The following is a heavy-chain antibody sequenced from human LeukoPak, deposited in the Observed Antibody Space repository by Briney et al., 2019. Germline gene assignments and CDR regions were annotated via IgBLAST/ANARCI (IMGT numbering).Heavy chain of an antibody. J-gene: IGHJ4*02. D-gene: IGHD3-10*01. CDR3: AAVKLTIIYVTYFDY. CDR2: FDPENGET. CDR1: GYTLTELS. V-gene: IGHV1-24*01. Sequence: ASVKASCKVSGYTLTELSMHWVRQAPGKGLEWMGGFDPENGETIYAQDFQGGVTMTEDTSTDTAYMELSSLTSEDTAVYYCAAVKLTIIYVTYFDYWGQGTLVTVSS.